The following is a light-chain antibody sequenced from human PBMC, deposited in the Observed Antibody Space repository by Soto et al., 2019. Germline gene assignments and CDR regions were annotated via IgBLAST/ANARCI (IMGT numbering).Light chain of an antibody. V-gene: IGLV9-49*01. J-gene: IGLJ2*01. CDR3: GADHGSGSNFVV. CDR2: VGTGGIVG. Sequence: QPVLTQPPSASASLGASVTLTRTLSSGYSNYKVDWYQQRPGKGPRFVMRVGTGGIVGSKGDGIPDRFSVLGSGPNRYLTIKNIQEEDESDYHCGADHGSGSNFVVFGGGTKLTVL. CDR1: SGYSNYK.